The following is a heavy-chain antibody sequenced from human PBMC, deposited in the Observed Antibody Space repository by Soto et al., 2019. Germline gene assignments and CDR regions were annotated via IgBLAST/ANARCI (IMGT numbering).Heavy chain of an antibody. CDR2: ISYDGSNK. J-gene: IGHJ4*02. V-gene: IGHV3-30*18. CDR3: AQGKLILTRLFDN. CDR1: GFTFSTYA. Sequence: QVQLVESGGGVVQPGRSLRLSCAVSGFTFSTYAMHWVRQAPGKGLEWVAVISYDGSNKYYADSVKGRFTISRDNSNSTLFLQLSSLTPEDSAVYYCAQGKLILTRLFDNWGQGTRVSVSS. D-gene: IGHD2-15*01.